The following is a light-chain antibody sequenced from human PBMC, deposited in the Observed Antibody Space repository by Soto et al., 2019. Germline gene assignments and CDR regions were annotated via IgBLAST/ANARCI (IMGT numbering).Light chain of an antibody. CDR3: QQYNSYWT. J-gene: IGKJ1*01. V-gene: IGKV1-5*03. CDR2: KAS. CDR1: QTISSW. Sequence: DIQMTQSPSTLSGSVGDRVTITCRASQTISSWLAWYQQKPGKAPRLLIYKASTLKSGVPSRFSGIGSGTEFTLTISSLQPDDFATYYCQQYNSYWTFGLGTKVDIK.